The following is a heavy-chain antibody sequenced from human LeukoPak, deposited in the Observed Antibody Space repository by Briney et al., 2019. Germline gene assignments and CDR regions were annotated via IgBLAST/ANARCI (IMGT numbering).Heavy chain of an antibody. CDR1: GFTFSTYA. V-gene: IGHV3-23*01. Sequence: SGGSLRLSCAASGFTFSTYAMTWVRQAPGKGLEWVSTISGSDGSTYYADSVKGRFTISRDNSKNTLYLQMNSLRTEDTAVYYCAKDTRVIVGQYYWGQGTLVTVSS. D-gene: IGHD2-15*01. CDR2: ISGSDGST. CDR3: AKDTRVIVGQYY. J-gene: IGHJ4*02.